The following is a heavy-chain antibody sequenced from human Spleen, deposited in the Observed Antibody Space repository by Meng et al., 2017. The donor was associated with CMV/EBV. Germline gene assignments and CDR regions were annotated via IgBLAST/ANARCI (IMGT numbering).Heavy chain of an antibody. CDR1: GFIFSDYS. J-gene: IGHJ4*02. V-gene: IGHV3-21*06. Sequence: GESLKISCEVSGFIFSDYSMNWVRQAPGKGLEWVSAISSSSLHKYYVDSVKGRFAISRDNAKNSLYLQMSSLRAEDTAMYYCARGRGYCSSTNCYQNFDYWGRGTLVTVSS. D-gene: IGHD2-2*01. CDR3: ARGRGYCSSTNCYQNFDY. CDR2: ISSSSLHK.